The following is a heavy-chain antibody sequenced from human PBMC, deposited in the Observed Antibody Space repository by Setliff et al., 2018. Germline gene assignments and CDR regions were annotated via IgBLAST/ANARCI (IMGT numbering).Heavy chain of an antibody. J-gene: IGHJ4*02. CDR3: ARWRSSSPDDF. D-gene: IGHD6-6*01. V-gene: IGHV3-7*01. CDR2: IKHDGSEK. Sequence: PGGSLRLSCVASGFTFSSYWMTWVRQVPRKGLGYVASIKHDGSEKYYVDSVRGRFTISRDNAKNSLYLQMDSLRDEDTAVYYCARWRSSSPDDFWGQGTLVTVSS. CDR1: GFTFSSYW.